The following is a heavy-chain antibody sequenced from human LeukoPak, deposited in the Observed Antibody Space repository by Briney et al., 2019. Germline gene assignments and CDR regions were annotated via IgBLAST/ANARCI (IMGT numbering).Heavy chain of an antibody. Sequence: SETLSLTCNVSDGSITRYYWNWVRQPPGGGLQWIGWIHHSGSPAYNQSPCLDSPVTMSVDPSKPPFSLEPKAVTAAPTAIYYQPRWGYYPSSYFVVEYCGQATLATVS. CDR3: PRWGYYPSSYFVVEY. V-gene: IGHV4-59*01. J-gene: IGHJ4*02. CDR2: IHHSGSPAY. CDR1: DGSITRYY. D-gene: IGHD3-22*01.